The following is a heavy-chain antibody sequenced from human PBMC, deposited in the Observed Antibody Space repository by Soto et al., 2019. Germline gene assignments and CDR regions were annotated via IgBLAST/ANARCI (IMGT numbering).Heavy chain of an antibody. Sequence: ASVKVSCKASGYTFTSYYMHCVRQAPGQGLEWMGIINPSGGSTSYAQKFQGRVTMTRDTSTSTVYMELSSLRSEDTAVYYCARDWSDIVVVPAAMSVFPPWFDPWGQGTLVTVSS. D-gene: IGHD2-2*01. CDR3: ARDWSDIVVVPAAMSVFPPWFDP. CDR2: INPSGGST. J-gene: IGHJ5*02. V-gene: IGHV1-46*03. CDR1: GYTFTSYY.